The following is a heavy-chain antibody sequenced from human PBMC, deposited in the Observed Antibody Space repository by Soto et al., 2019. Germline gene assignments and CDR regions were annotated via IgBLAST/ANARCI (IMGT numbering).Heavy chain of an antibody. CDR3: AKGAVISPGREAS. CDR2: ISGGGDKT. V-gene: IGHV3-23*01. CDR1: GFTFSTYA. Sequence: EVHLLESGGGLVQPGGSLRLSCAASGFTFSTYAMTWVRQAPGKGLEWVSSISGGGDKTYYANSMRGRFTISRDNSKATSYLQINSLRVEDAAIYYCAKGAVISPGREASWGQGTLVTASS. J-gene: IGHJ5*02. D-gene: IGHD1-26*01.